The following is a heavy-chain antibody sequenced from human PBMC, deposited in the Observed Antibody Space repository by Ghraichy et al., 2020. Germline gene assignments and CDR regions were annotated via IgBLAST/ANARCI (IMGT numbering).Heavy chain of an antibody. V-gene: IGHV4-30-2*01. CDR2: IYHSGST. CDR1: GGSISSGGYS. CDR3: AGQNLDYDFWSGSRNGMDV. J-gene: IGHJ6*02. D-gene: IGHD3-3*01. Sequence: SETLSLTCAVSGGSISSGGYSWSWIRQPPGKGLEWIGYIYHSGSTYYNPSLKSRVTISVDRSQNQFSLKLSSVTAADTAVYYCAGQNLDYDFWSGSRNGMDVWGQGTTVTVSS.